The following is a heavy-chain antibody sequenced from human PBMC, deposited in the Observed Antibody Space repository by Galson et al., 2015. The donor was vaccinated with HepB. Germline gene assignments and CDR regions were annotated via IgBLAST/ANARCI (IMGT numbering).Heavy chain of an antibody. Sequence: QSGAEVKKPGESLRISCQASGYSFTNYWISWVRQMPGKGLEWMGRIDPSDSYTKYNPSFQAHVTISADKSISTAYLQWSSLKASDTAMYYCARRGASVSLDRDLDYWGQGTLVTVSS. V-gene: IGHV5-10-1*01. CDR3: ARRGASVSLDRDLDY. CDR2: IDPSDSYT. J-gene: IGHJ4*02. CDR1: GYSFTNYW. D-gene: IGHD1-26*01.